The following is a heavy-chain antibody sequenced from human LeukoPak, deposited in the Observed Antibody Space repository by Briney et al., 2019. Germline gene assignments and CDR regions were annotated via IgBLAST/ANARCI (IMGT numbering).Heavy chain of an antibody. J-gene: IGHJ4*02. V-gene: IGHV3-23*01. CDR3: AKVRYYDILTGYFAY. CDR1: AVTFSSYA. Sequence: GSLRLSCAASAVTFSSYAMSWVRQAPGKGLEWVAGISGSGASTYYADSVRGRFTISRDNSKKTLHLQMNSLRDEDTAVYYCAKVRYYDILTGYFAYWGQGTLVTVSS. CDR2: ISGSGAST. D-gene: IGHD3-9*01.